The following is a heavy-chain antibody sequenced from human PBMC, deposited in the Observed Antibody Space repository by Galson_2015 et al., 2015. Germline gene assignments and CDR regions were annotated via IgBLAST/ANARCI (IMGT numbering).Heavy chain of an antibody. V-gene: IGHV1-69*01. Sequence: SGGTSSSYAISWVRQAPGQGLEWMGGIIPIFGTANYAQKFQGRVTITADESTSTAYMELSSLRSEDTAVYYCARDYYDSSGYGYWGQGTLVTVSS. CDR1: GGTSSSYA. CDR3: ARDYYDSSGYGY. CDR2: IIPIFGTA. D-gene: IGHD3-22*01. J-gene: IGHJ4*02.